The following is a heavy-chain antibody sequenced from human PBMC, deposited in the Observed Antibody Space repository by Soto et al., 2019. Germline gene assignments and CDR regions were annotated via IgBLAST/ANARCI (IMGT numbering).Heavy chain of an antibody. D-gene: IGHD2-21*01. V-gene: IGHV1-3*01. CDR2: INAGNGNT. CDR1: GYTFTSYA. Sequence: QVQLVQSGAEVKKPGASVKVSCKASGYTFTSYAMHWVRQAPGQRLEWMGWINAGNGNTKYSQKFQGRVTIIRDTSASTAYTEVSSVGSEVTAVYSCARVAGYSVGDLWRRGTLGTVSS. J-gene: IGHJ2*01. CDR3: ARVAGYSVGDL.